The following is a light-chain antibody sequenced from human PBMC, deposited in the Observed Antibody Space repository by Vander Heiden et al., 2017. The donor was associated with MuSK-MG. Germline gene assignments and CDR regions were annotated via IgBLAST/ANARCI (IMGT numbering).Light chain of an antibody. CDR1: QSLLYSSNNKNY. Sequence: DIVMTPSPDSLAVSLGERATINCKSSQSLLYSSNNKNYLVWYQQKPGQSPKLLIYWASTRESGVPDRFSGSGSGTDFTLTISSLQAEDVAVYYCQQYYSIPYTFGQGTKLEI. J-gene: IGKJ2*01. V-gene: IGKV4-1*01. CDR3: QQYYSIPYT. CDR2: WAS.